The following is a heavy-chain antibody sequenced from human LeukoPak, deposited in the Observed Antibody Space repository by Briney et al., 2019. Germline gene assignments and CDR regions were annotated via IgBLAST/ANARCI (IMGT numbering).Heavy chain of an antibody. V-gene: IGHV4-61*08. CDR2: IYYSGST. CDR3: ARGGGGAVAGRRSYYYYGMDV. CDR1: GDSVSSTGYY. Sequence: SETLSLTCTVSGDSVSSTGYYWGWIRQPPGKGLEWIGYIYYSGSTDYNPSLKSRVTISVDTSKNQFSLKLSSVTAADTAVYYCARGGGGAVAGRRSYYYYGMDVWGKGTTVTVSS. D-gene: IGHD6-19*01. J-gene: IGHJ6*04.